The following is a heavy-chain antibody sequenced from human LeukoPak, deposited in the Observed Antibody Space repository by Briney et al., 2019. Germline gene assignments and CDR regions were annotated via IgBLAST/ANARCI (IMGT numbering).Heavy chain of an antibody. D-gene: IGHD3-10*01. CDR3: ARESDYYYGSGSTTMDV. V-gene: IGHV1-18*01. CDR2: ISAYNGNT. J-gene: IGHJ6*03. Sequence: ASVKVSCKASGYTFTSYGISWVRQAPGQGLEWMGWISAYNGNTNYAQKLQGRVTMTTDTSTSTAYMELRSLRSDDTAVYYCARESDYYYGSGSTTMDVWGKGTTVTISS. CDR1: GYTFTSYG.